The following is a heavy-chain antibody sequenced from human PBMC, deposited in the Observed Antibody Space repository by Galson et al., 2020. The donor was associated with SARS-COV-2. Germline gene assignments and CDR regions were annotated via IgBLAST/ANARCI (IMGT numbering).Heavy chain of an antibody. Sequence: GGSLRLSCAASGFSLSSYSMNWVRQAPGKGLEWVSYVSSSGDTIYYADSVKGRSTISRDTAKNSLFLQMNSVTDGDTAVYYCARSRHSSSSVDYYYYYGMDVWGQGTTVTVSS. CDR1: GFSLSSYS. J-gene: IGHJ6*02. CDR2: VSSSGDTI. V-gene: IGHV3-48*02. CDR3: ARSRHSSSSVDYYYYYGMDV. D-gene: IGHD6-6*01.